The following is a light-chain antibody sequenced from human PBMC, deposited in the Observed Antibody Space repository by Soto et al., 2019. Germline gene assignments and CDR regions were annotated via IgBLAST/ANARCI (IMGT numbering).Light chain of an antibody. CDR2: GVS. CDR3: QQSYSSPTT. J-gene: IGKJ5*01. CDR1: QSIGKH. V-gene: IGKV1-39*01. Sequence: DIKMTQSPSFLSASVGDRVTITSRASQSIGKHLNWYQQKPGKAPKIIVYGVSKLQSGVPSRFTGSGSGTDFTLTVNDLQPEDFATYYCQQSYSSPTTLGQGTRLEIK.